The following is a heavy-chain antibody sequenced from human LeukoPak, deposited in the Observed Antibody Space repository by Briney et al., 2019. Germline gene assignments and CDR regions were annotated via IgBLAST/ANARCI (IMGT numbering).Heavy chain of an antibody. CDR3: ARLEGGWFGELLLDY. D-gene: IGHD3-10*01. CDR1: GYTFTSYD. Sequence: GASVKVSCKASGYTFTSYDINWVRQAPGQGLEWMGWMNPNSGGTNYAQKFQGRVTMTRDTSISTAYMELSSLRSEDTAVYYCARLEGGWFGELLLDYWGQGTLVTVSS. V-gene: IGHV1-2*02. CDR2: MNPNSGGT. J-gene: IGHJ4*02.